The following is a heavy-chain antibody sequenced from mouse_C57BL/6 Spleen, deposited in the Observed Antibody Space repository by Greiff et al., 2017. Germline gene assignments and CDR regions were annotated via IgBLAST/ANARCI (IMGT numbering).Heavy chain of an antibody. CDR3: ARNYYGSSYDAWFAY. D-gene: IGHD1-1*01. CDR1: GYSITSGYY. V-gene: IGHV3-6*01. Sequence: EVQLQESGPGLVKPSQSLSLTCSVTGYSITSGYYWNWIRQFPGNKLEWMGYISYDGSNNYNPSLKNRISNTRDTSKNQFFLKLNSVTTEDTATYYCARNYYGSSYDAWFAYWGQGTLVTVSA. J-gene: IGHJ3*01. CDR2: ISYDGSN.